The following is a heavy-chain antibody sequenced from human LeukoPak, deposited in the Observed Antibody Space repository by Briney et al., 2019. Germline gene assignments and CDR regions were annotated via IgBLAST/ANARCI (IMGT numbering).Heavy chain of an antibody. CDR3: ARDNSWYSSGWYFDY. D-gene: IGHD6-19*01. CDR2: ISSSGSTI. Sequence: GGSLRLSCAASGFTFSSYEMNWVRQAPGKGLEWVSYISSSGSTIYYADSVKGRFTISRDNAKNSLYLQMNSLRAEDTAVYYCARDNSWYSSGWYFDYWGQGTVVTVSS. CDR1: GFTFSSYE. V-gene: IGHV3-48*03. J-gene: IGHJ4*02.